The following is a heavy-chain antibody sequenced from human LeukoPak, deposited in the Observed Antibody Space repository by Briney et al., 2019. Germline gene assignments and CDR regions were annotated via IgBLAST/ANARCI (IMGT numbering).Heavy chain of an antibody. Sequence: GGSLRLSCAASGFTFSNYWMHWIRQAPGKGLEWVSYISSSGSTIYYADSVKGRFTISRDNAKNSLYLQMNSLRAEDTAVYYCARDQDSSSWLIWGQGTMVTVSS. CDR3: ARDQDSSSWLI. D-gene: IGHD6-13*01. CDR2: ISSSGSTI. J-gene: IGHJ3*02. V-gene: IGHV3-11*01. CDR1: GFTFSNYW.